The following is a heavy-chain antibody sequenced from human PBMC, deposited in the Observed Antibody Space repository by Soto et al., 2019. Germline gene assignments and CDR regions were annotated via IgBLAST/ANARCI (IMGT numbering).Heavy chain of an antibody. CDR1: GFTFSSYA. D-gene: IGHD2-2*01. CDR2: ISGSGGST. CDR3: ARDILNPVAPRVSYCSSTSCPRSHYYYYGMDV. J-gene: IGHJ6*02. Sequence: PGESLKISCAASGFTFSSYAMSWVRQAPGKGLEWVSAISGSGGSTYYADSVKGRFTISRDNSKNTLYLQMNSLRAEDTAVYYCARDILNPVAPRVSYCSSTSCPRSHYYYYGMDVWGQGTTVTVSS. V-gene: IGHV3-23*01.